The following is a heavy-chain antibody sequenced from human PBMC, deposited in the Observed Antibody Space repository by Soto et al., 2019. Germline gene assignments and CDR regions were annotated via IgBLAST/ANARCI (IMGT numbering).Heavy chain of an antibody. J-gene: IGHJ5*02. D-gene: IGHD2-15*01. CDR3: ARDDGYCSGGSCYPDPVAPRLP. Sequence: PGGSLRLSCAASGFTFDDYGMSWVRQALGKGLEWVSGINWNGGSTGYADSVKGRFTISRDNAKNSLYLQMNSLRAEDTALYYCARDDGYCSGGSCYPDPVAPRLPWGQGTLVTVSS. V-gene: IGHV3-20*04. CDR1: GFTFDDYG. CDR2: INWNGGST.